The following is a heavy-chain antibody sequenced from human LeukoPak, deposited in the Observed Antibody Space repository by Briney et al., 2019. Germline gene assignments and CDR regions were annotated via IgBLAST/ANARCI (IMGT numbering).Heavy chain of an antibody. D-gene: IGHD2-8*01. CDR1: GFTFSSYW. J-gene: IGHJ4*02. Sequence: TGGSLRLSCAASGFTFSSYWMSWVRQAPGKGLEWVANIKQDGSEKYYVDSVKGRFTISRDNAKNSLYLQMNSLRAEDTAVYYCARDRYCTNGVCYRWHYFDYWGQGTLVTVSS. CDR2: IKQDGSEK. CDR3: ARDRYCTNGVCYRWHYFDY. V-gene: IGHV3-7*01.